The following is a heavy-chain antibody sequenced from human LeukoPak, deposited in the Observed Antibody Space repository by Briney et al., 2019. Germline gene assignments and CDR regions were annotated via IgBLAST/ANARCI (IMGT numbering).Heavy chain of an antibody. V-gene: IGHV3-49*04. J-gene: IGHJ4*02. CDR3: TRLRLEKRDYYGSGSYFDY. CDR2: IRSKAYGGTT. D-gene: IGHD3-10*01. CDR1: GLTFGDYA. Sequence: GGSLRLSCTASGLTFGDYAMSWVRQAPGKGLEWVGFIRSKAYGGTTEYAASVKGRFTISRDDSKSIAYLQMNSLKAEDTAVYYCTRLRLEKRDYYGSGSYFDYWGQGTLVTVSS.